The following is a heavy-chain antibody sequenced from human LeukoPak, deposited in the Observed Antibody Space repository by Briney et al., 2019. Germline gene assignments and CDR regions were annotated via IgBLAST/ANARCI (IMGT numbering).Heavy chain of an antibody. V-gene: IGHV3-7*01. D-gene: IGHD7-27*01. CDR1: GFTFSSYW. CDR2: IKQDGSEK. J-gene: IGHJ3*02. Sequence: GGSLRLSCAASGFTFSSYWMSWVRQAPGKGLEWVANIKQDGSEKYYVDSVKGRFTISRDNSKNTLYLQMNSLRAEDTAVYYCARAPGGDDAFDIWGQGTMVTVSS. CDR3: ARAPGGDDAFDI.